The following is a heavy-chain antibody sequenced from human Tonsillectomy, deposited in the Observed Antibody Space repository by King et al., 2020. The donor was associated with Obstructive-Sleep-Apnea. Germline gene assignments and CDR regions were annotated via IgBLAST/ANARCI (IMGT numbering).Heavy chain of an antibody. D-gene: IGHD4-11*01. CDR3: ASETWRLQAFDI. Sequence: QLQESGPGLVKPSETLSLTCTVSGGFVSRGSYSWGWIRQPPGKGLEWIGYIYYSESTNYNPSLKSRVTISVNTSKNQFSLKLSSVTAADTAVYYCASETWRLQAFDIWGQGTMVTVSS. J-gene: IGHJ3*02. CDR2: IYYSEST. V-gene: IGHV4-61*01. CDR1: GGFVSRGSYS.